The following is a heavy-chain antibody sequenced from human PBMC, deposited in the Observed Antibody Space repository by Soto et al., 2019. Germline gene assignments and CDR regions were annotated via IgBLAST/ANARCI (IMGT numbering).Heavy chain of an antibody. CDR2: ISGSGGST. Sequence: PGGSLRLSCAASGITFSSYAMNWVRQAPGKGLEWVSAISGSGGSTYYADSVKGRFTISRDNSKNTLYLQMNSLRAEDTAVYYCATGGYDLTRAFDYWGQGTLVTVSS. J-gene: IGHJ4*02. V-gene: IGHV3-23*01. CDR3: ATGGYDLTRAFDY. CDR1: GITFSSYA. D-gene: IGHD5-12*01.